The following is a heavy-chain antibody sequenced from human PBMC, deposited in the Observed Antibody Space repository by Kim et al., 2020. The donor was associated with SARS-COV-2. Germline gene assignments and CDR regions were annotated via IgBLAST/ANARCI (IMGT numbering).Heavy chain of an antibody. CDR3: ARDRALWFGEVSAYYYYYGIDV. D-gene: IGHD3-10*01. CDR2: IKQDGSEK. V-gene: IGHV3-7*01. Sequence: GGSLRLSCAASGFTFSSYWMSWVRQAPGKGLEWVANIKQDGSEKYYVDSVKGRFTISRDNAKNSLYLQMNSLRAEDTAVYYCARDRALWFGEVSAYYYYYGIDVWGQGTTVTVSS. CDR1: GFTFSSYW. J-gene: IGHJ6*02.